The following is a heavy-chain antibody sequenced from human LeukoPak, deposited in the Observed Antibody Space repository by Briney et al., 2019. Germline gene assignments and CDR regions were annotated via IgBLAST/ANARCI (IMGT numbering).Heavy chain of an antibody. CDR2: ISGSGDST. V-gene: IGHV3-23*01. Sequence: QPGGSLRLSCAASGFTFSNYAMSWVRQAPGKGLEWVSGISGSGDSTYYVDSVKGRFTISRDNSKNTLYLQMNSLRAEDTAVYYCALGGYFDYWGQGTLVTVSS. D-gene: IGHD3-16*01. J-gene: IGHJ4*02. CDR1: GFTFSNYA. CDR3: ALGGYFDY.